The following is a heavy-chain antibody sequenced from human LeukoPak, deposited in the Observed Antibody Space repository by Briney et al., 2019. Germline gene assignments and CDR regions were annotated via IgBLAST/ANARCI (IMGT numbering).Heavy chain of an antibody. CDR2: ISGSGGST. CDR1: GFTFSSYA. CDR3: AXVKRAFVVVPAASYYFXX. J-gene: IGHJ4*02. D-gene: IGHD2-2*01. V-gene: IGHV3-23*01. Sequence: GGSLRLSCAASGFTFSSYAMSWVRQAPGKGLEWVSAISGSGGSTYYADSVKGRFTISRDNSKNTLYLQMNSLRAEDTAVYYCAXVKRAFVVVPAASYYFXXWGQXTLXT.